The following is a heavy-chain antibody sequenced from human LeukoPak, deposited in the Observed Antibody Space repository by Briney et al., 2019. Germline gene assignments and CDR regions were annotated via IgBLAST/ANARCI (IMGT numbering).Heavy chain of an antibody. CDR3: ARNRAQYSSSSDY. D-gene: IGHD6-13*01. CDR1: GYSFTSYW. Sequence: GESLKISCKGSGYSFTSYWIGWVRQMPGKGLEWMGIIYPGDSDTRYSPSFQGQVTISVDKSISTAYLQWSSLKASDTAMYYRARNRAQYSSSSDYWGQGTLVTVSS. CDR2: IYPGDSDT. J-gene: IGHJ4*02. V-gene: IGHV5-51*01.